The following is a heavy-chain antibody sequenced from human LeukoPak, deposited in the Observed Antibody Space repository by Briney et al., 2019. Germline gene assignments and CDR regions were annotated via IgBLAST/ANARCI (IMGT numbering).Heavy chain of an antibody. Sequence: SVKVSCKATGGTFISYAISWVRQAPGQGLEWMGGIIPIFGTANYAQKFQGRVTITADESTSTAYMELSSLRSEDTAVYCCARGGQWLQLKGGYFDYWGQGTLVTVSS. CDR3: ARGGQWLQLKGGYFDY. V-gene: IGHV1-69*13. J-gene: IGHJ4*02. CDR1: GGTFISYA. CDR2: IIPIFGTA. D-gene: IGHD5-24*01.